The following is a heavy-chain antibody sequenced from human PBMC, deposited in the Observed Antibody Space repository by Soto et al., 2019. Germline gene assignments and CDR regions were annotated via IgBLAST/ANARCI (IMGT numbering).Heavy chain of an antibody. J-gene: IGHJ5*02. V-gene: IGHV3-23*01. Sequence: EVQLLESGGGLVQPGGSLRLSCAASGFTFSSYAMSWVRQAPGKGLEWVSAISGSGGSTYYADSVKGRFTISRDNSKNTLYLQMNSLRAEDTDVYYCGKETREWELPVEWFGPWGQGTLVTVSS. CDR1: GFTFSSYA. D-gene: IGHD1-26*01. CDR3: GKETREWELPVEWFGP. CDR2: ISGSGGST.